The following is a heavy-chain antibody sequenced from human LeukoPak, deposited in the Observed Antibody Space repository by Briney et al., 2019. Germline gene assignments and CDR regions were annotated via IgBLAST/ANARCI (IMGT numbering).Heavy chain of an antibody. D-gene: IGHD3-22*01. J-gene: IGHJ1*01. Sequence: ASVKVSCKASGYTFTGYYMHWVRQAPGQGLEWMGWINPNSGGTNYAQKFQGRVTMTRDTSISTAYMELSRLRSEDTAVYYCARTKDYYDSSGLQHWGQGTLVTVSS. CDR1: GYTFTGYY. CDR2: INPNSGGT. CDR3: ARTKDYYDSSGLQH. V-gene: IGHV1-2*02.